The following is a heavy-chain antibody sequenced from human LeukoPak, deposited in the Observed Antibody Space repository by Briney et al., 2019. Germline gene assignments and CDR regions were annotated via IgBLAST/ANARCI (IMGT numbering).Heavy chain of an antibody. CDR1: GGSFSGYY. D-gene: IGHD6-19*01. Sequence: PSKTLSLTCAVYGGSFSGYYWSWIRQPPGKGLEWIGEINHSGSTNYNPSLKSRVTISVDTSKNQFSLKLSSVTAADTAVYYCALRASSGWLSIDYWGQGTLVTVSS. V-gene: IGHV4-34*01. CDR3: ALRASSGWLSIDY. J-gene: IGHJ4*02. CDR2: INHSGST.